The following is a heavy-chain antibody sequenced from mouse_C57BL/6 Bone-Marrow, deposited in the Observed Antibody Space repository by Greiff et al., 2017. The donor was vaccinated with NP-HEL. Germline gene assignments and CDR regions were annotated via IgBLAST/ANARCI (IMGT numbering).Heavy chain of an antibody. D-gene: IGHD2-2*01. CDR1: GYTFTDYN. J-gene: IGHJ1*03. V-gene: IGHV1-18*01. CDR2: INPNNGGT. CDR3: ARFCYGYDWYFDV. Sequence: EVKLVESGPELVKPGASVKIPCKASGYTFTDYNMDWVKQSHGKSLEWIGDINPNNGGTIYNQKFKGKATLTVDKSSSTAYMELRSLTSEDTAVYYCARFCYGYDWYFDVWGTGTTVTVSS.